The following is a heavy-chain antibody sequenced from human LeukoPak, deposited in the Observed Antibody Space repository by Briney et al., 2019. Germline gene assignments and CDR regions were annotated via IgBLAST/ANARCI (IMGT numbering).Heavy chain of an antibody. Sequence: TPSETLSLTCTVSGYSISSGYYWGWIRQPPGKGLEWIGSIYHSGSTYYNPSLKSRVTISVDTSKNQFSLKLSSVTAADTAVYYCARDNDIVVVTSSVWGQGTTVTVSS. J-gene: IGHJ6*02. CDR2: IYHSGST. V-gene: IGHV4-38-2*02. CDR1: GYSISSGYY. D-gene: IGHD2-21*02. CDR3: ARDNDIVVVTSSV.